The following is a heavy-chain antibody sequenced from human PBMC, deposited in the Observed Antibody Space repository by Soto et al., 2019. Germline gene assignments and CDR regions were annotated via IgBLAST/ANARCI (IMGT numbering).Heavy chain of an antibody. CDR3: ARDMALDAFVM. CDR2: INRDGSST. J-gene: IGHJ3*02. V-gene: IGHV3-74*01. D-gene: IGHD3-10*01. Sequence: SGGSLRLSCAASGFTFSNYWMHWVRQAPGKGLLWVSRINRDGSSTTYADSVKGRFTISRDNAKNTLYLQMNSLRAEDTAVYYFARDMALDAFVMLGQGTMVTVSS. CDR1: GFTFSNYW.